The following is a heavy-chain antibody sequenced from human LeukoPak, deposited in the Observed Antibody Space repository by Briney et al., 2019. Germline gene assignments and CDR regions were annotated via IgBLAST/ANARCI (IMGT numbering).Heavy chain of an antibody. V-gene: IGHV3-74*01. Sequence: SGGSLRLSCAASGFTFSSYWMHWVRQAPGKGLVWVSRINSDGSSTSYADSVKGRFTISRDNAKNTLYLQVNSLRAEDTAVYYCARGYSGYDFMDTAMEHWGQGTLVTVSS. J-gene: IGHJ4*02. D-gene: IGHD5-12*01. CDR2: INSDGSST. CDR1: GFTFSSYW. CDR3: ARGYSGYDFMDTAMEH.